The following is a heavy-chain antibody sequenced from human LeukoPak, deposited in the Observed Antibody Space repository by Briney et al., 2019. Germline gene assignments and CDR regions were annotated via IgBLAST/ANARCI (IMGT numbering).Heavy chain of an antibody. D-gene: IGHD2-2*02. CDR2: INPNSGGT. J-gene: IGHJ4*02. CDR1: GYTFTGYY. Sequence: GASVKVSCKASGYTFTGYYMHWVRQAPGQGLEWMGWINPNSGGTNYAQKFQGRVTLTRDTSISTAYVELSRLRSDDTAVYYCAXXXXXVVPAAIWGFDYWGQGTLVTVSS. V-gene: IGHV1-2*02. CDR3: AXXXXXVVPAAIWGFDY.